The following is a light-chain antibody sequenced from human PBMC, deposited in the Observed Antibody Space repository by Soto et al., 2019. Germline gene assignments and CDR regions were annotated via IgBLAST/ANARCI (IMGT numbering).Light chain of an antibody. Sequence: EIVLTQSPGTLSLSPWERATLSCRASQSVSSSYFAWSQQIPGQAPRLLIHGASSRATGIPDRFSGSGSGRDFTLTIRRLEPEDFAVYYCQQYGRSHMYTFGQGTKLEI. CDR3: QQYGRSHMYT. CDR1: QSVSSSY. CDR2: GAS. J-gene: IGKJ2*01. V-gene: IGKV3-20*01.